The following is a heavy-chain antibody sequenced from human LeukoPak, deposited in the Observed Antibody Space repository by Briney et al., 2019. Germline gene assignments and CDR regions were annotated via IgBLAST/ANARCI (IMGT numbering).Heavy chain of an antibody. V-gene: IGHV4-34*01. J-gene: IGHJ4*02. Sequence: PSETLSLTCAAYGGSFSGYYWSWIRQPPGKGLEWIGEINHSGSTNYNPSLKSRVTISVDTSKNQFSLKLSPVTAADMAVYYCARSKDILPGYCFDYWGQGTLVTVSS. D-gene: IGHD3-9*01. CDR1: GGSFSGYY. CDR3: ARSKDILPGYCFDY. CDR2: INHSGST.